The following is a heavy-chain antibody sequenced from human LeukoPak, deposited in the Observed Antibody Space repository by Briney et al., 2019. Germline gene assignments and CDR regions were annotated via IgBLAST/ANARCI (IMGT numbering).Heavy chain of an antibody. D-gene: IGHD3-22*01. V-gene: IGHV3-9*01. CDR2: MSWNSGSI. CDR1: GFTFDDYA. Sequence: PGRSLRLSCAASGFTFDDYAMHWVRQAPGKGLEWVSGMSWNSGSIAYADSVKGRFTMSRDNAKNSLSLQMNSLRAEDTALYYCVKDMDSNGDNYDQAFEYWGQGTLVTVSS. J-gene: IGHJ4*02. CDR3: VKDMDSNGDNYDQAFEY.